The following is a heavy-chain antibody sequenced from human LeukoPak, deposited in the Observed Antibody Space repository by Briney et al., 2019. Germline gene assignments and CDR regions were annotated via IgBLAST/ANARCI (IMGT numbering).Heavy chain of an antibody. J-gene: IGHJ4*02. D-gene: IGHD3-3*01. CDR3: ARDGGKFDY. CDR2: IYYSGST. V-gene: IGHV4-61*08. Sequence: SETLSLTCTVTGASISSGDYYWNWIRQPPGKGLEWIGYIYYSGSTNYNPSLKSRVTISVDTSKNQFSLKLSSVTAADTAVYYCARDGGKFDYWGQGTLVTVSS. CDR1: GASISSGDYY.